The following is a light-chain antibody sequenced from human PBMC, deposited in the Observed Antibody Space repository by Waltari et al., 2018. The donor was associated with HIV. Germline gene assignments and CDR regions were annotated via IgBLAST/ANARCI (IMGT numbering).Light chain of an antibody. J-gene: IGLJ1*01. Sequence: QSALTQPRSVSGSPGQSVTISCTGTSSDVGGYNYVSWYQQHPGKAPKLVIYDVSKRPSGVPDRFSGSKSANTASLTISVLQAEDEAEYYCCSYAGSYTYVFGTGTKVTVL. CDR2: DVS. CDR3: CSYAGSYTYV. CDR1: SSDVGGYNY. V-gene: IGLV2-11*01.